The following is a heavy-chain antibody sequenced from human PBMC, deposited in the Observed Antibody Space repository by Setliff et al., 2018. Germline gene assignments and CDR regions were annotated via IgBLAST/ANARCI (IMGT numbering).Heavy chain of an antibody. D-gene: IGHD3-10*01. J-gene: IGHJ4*02. CDR3: ATARRGYQYGSGSLFDD. Sequence: PGGSLRLSCVASGFTFDNFAFNWVRQAPGKVMEWVSSISSRSTYIYYADSVKGRFTISRDNANNSLYLLLNTLRAEDTAMYYCATARRGYQYGSGSLFDDWGQGTQVTVSS. V-gene: IGHV3-21*06. CDR2: ISSRSTYI. CDR1: GFTFDNFA.